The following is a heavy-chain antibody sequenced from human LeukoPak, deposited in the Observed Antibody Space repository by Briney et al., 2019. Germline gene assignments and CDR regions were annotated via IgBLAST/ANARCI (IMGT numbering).Heavy chain of an antibody. V-gene: IGHV4-39*01. CDR2: IYYSGST. CDR3: ARRLGYCSGGSCYWSFDY. J-gene: IGHJ4*02. D-gene: IGHD2-15*01. CDR1: GGSISSSSYY. Sequence: AETLSLTCTVSGGSISSSSYYWGWIRQPPGKGREWIGSIYYSGSTYYNPSLKSRVTISVDASKNQFSLKLGSVTAADTAVYYCARRLGYCSGGSCYWSFDYWGQGTLVTVSS.